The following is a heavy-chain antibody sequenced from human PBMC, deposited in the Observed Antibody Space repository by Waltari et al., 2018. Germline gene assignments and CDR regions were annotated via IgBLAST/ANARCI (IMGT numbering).Heavy chain of an antibody. V-gene: IGHV1-69*05. CDR1: GGTFSSYA. J-gene: IGHJ4*02. CDR3: ARRIMITFGGVIAQYYFDY. CDR2: IIPIFGTA. Sequence: QVQLVQSGAEVKKPGSSVKVSCKASGGTFSSYAISWVRQAPGQGLEWMGGIIPIFGTANYAQKFQGRVTITTDESTSTAYMELSSLRSEDTAVYYCARRIMITFGGVIAQYYFDYWGQGTLVTVSS. D-gene: IGHD3-16*02.